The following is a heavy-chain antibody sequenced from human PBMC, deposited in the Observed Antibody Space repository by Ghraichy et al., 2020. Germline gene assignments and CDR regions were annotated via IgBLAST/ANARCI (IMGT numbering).Heavy chain of an antibody. CDR1: GFSFSSYW. Sequence: GGSLRLSCAASGFSFSSYWMHWVRQVPGKGLVWLSRINSDGSSTSYADSVKGRFIISRDNPKNTLFLQMNSLRVDDTAMYYCVRDIQVEGYWGQGTLVTVSS. V-gene: IGHV3-74*01. J-gene: IGHJ4*02. D-gene: IGHD1-1*01. CDR3: VRDIQVEGY. CDR2: INSDGSST.